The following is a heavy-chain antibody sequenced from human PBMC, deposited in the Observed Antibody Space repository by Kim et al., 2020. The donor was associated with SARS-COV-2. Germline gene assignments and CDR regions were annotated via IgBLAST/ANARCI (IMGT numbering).Heavy chain of an antibody. CDR1: GGSISSSSYY. CDR2: IYYSGST. CDR3: ARDRSGGDYVAFDY. V-gene: IGHV4-39*07. J-gene: IGHJ4*02. Sequence: SETLSLTCTVSGGSISSSSYYWGWIRQPPGKGLEWIGSIYYSGSTYYNPSLKSRVTISVDTSKNQFSLKLSSVTAADTAVYYCARDRSGGDYVAFDYWGQGTLVTVSS. D-gene: IGHD2-21*02.